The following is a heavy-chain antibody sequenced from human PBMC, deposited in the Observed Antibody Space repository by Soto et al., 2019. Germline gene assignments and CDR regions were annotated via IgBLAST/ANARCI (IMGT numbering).Heavy chain of an antibody. D-gene: IGHD6-13*01. V-gene: IGHV3-74*01. CDR3: ARAGRYSTSWFRY. CDR1: VFTFSSYW. CDR2: IYGDERRT. Sequence: PVGSLRLSCESSVFTFSSYWMHCVRQSPGKGLVWVSRIYGDERRTDYADSVKGRFTISRDNAKNTLYLQMNSLRAEDTAVYYCARAGRYSTSWFRYWGQGTLVIVSS. J-gene: IGHJ4*02.